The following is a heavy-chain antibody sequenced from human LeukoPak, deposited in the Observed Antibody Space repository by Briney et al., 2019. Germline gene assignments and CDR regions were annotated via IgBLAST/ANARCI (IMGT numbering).Heavy chain of an antibody. CDR2: ISWNSGSI. CDR1: GFTFDDYA. V-gene: IGHV3-9*01. J-gene: IGHJ4*02. Sequence: GRSLRLSCAASGFTFDDYAMHWVRQAPGEGLEWVSGISWNSGSIGYADSVKGRFTISRDNAKNSLYLQMNSLRAEDTALYYCAKGGYSSEKPYYFDYWGQGTLVTVSS. D-gene: IGHD6-25*01. CDR3: AKGGYSSEKPYYFDY.